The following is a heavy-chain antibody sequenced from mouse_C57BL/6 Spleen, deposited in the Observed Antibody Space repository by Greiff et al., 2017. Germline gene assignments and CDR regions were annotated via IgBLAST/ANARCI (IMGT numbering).Heavy chain of an antibody. CDR2: IRLKSDNYAT. CDR1: GFTFSNYW. V-gene: IGHV6-3*01. Sequence: EVQLVESGGGLVQPGGSMKLSCVASGFTFSNYWMNWVRQSPEKGLEWVAQIRLKSDNYATHYAESVKGRFTISRDDSKSSVYLQMNNLRAEDTGIYYCTTNWAFAYWGQGTLVTVSA. D-gene: IGHD4-1*01. J-gene: IGHJ3*01. CDR3: TTNWAFAY.